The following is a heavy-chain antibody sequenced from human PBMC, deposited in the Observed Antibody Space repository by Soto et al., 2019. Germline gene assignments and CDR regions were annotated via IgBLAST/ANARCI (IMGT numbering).Heavy chain of an antibody. CDR3: ASEMKYKLLGGRPDDAFDI. CDR2: IIPIFGTA. D-gene: IGHD2-2*01. V-gene: IGHV1-69*12. CDR1: GGTFSSYA. J-gene: IGHJ3*02. Sequence: QVQLVQSGAEVKKPGSSVKVSCKASGGTFSSYAISWVRQAPGQGLEWMGGIIPIFGTANYAQKFQGRVTITADESTSTAYVELSSLRSEDTAVYYCASEMKYKLLGGRPDDAFDIGGQGTMVTVSS.